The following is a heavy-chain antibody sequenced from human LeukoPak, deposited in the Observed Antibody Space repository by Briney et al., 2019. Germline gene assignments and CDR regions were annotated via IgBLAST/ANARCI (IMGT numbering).Heavy chain of an antibody. V-gene: IGHV4-59*01. Sequence: SETLSLTCTVSGGSISSYYWSWIRQPPGKGLEWIGYIYYSGSTNYNPSLKSRVTISVDTSKNQFSLKLSSVTAADTAVYYCARDRFLSGTVHNDAFDIWGQGIMVTVSS. CDR3: ARDRFLSGTVHNDAFDI. CDR1: GGSISSYY. CDR2: IYYSGST. D-gene: IGHD1-1*01. J-gene: IGHJ3*02.